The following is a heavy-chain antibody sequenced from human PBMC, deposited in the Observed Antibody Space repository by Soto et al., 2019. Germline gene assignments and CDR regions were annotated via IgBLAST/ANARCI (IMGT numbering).Heavy chain of an antibody. CDR3: ARDRGGSRFDFQH. J-gene: IGHJ1*01. V-gene: IGHV4-30-2*01. CDR1: GGSISSGGYS. CDR2: IYHSGST. Sequence: PSETLSLTCAVSGGSISSGGYSWSWIRQPPGKGLEWIGYIYHSGSTYYNPSLKSRVTISVDRSKNQFSLKLSSVTAADTAVYYCARDRGGSRFDFQHWGQGTLVTVSS. D-gene: IGHD2-15*01.